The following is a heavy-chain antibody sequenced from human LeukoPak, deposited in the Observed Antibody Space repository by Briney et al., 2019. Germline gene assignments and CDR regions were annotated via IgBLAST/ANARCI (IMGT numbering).Heavy chain of an antibody. CDR1: SGSISSYY. D-gene: IGHD5-24*01. CDR3: ARGASAQSNSDY. V-gene: IGHV4-59*12. CDR2: IYYSGST. Sequence: SETLSLTCTVSSGSISSYYWSWIRQPPGKGLEWIGYIYYSGSTNYNPSLKSRVTISVDTSKNQFSLKLSSVTAADPAVYYCARGASAQSNSDYWGQGTLVTVSS. J-gene: IGHJ4*02.